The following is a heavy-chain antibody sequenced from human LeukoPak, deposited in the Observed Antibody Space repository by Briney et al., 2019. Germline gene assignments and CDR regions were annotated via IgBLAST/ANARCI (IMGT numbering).Heavy chain of an antibody. J-gene: IGHJ4*02. CDR1: GYTFTGYY. Sequence: ASVKVSCKASGYTFTGYYMYWVRQAPGQGLEWMGWINPNSGGTNCAQKFQGRVTMTRDTSISTGYMELSRLRADDTAVYHCARGVYYDSRGYCFDYWGQGTLVTVSS. CDR3: ARGVYYDSRGYCFDY. V-gene: IGHV1-2*02. D-gene: IGHD3-22*01. CDR2: INPNSGGT.